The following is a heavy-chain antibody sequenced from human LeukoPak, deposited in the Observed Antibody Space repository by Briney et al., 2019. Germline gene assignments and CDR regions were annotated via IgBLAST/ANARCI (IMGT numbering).Heavy chain of an antibody. CDR3: AKDTAAAGMGPDYFDY. V-gene: IGHV3-9*01. CDR1: GFTFDDYA. J-gene: IGHJ4*02. D-gene: IGHD6-13*01. CDR2: ISWNSGSI. Sequence: GGPLRLSCAASGFTFDDYAMHWVRQAPGKGLEWVSGISWNSGSIGYADSVKGRFTISRDNAKNSLYLQMNSLRAEDTALYYCAKDTAAAGMGPDYFDYWGQGTLVTVSS.